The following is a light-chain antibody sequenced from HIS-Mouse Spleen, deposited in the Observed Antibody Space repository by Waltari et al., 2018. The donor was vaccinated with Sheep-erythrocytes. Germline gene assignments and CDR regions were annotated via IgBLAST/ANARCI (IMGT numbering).Light chain of an antibody. V-gene: IGLV2-23*01. Sequence: QSALTQPASVSGSPGQPITTSCTGTSPVVGSYNLLSMSQQHPSKAPKLMIYEGSKRPSGVSNRFSGSKSGNTASLTISGLQAEDEADYYCCSYAGSSTPWVFGGGTKLTVL. CDR2: EGS. J-gene: IGLJ3*02. CDR1: SPVVGSYNL. CDR3: CSYAGSSTPWV.